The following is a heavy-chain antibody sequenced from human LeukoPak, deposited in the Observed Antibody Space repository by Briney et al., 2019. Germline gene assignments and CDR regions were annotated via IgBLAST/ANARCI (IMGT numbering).Heavy chain of an antibody. J-gene: IGHJ6*02. D-gene: IGHD5-12*01. CDR3: AGGYDYGPYYYYGMDV. Sequence: SQTLSLTCAISGDSVSSNSAAWNWIRQSPSRGLEWLGRTYYRSKWYNDYAVSVKSRITVNPDTSKNQFSLQLNSVTPEDTAVYYCAGGYDYGPYYYYGMDVWGQGTTVTVSS. CDR2: TYYRSKWYN. CDR1: GDSVSSNSAA. V-gene: IGHV6-1*01.